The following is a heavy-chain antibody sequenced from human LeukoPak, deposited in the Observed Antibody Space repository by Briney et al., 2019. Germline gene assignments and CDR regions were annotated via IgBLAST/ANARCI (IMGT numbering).Heavy chain of an antibody. Sequence: GGSLRLSCAASGFTVSSNYMSWVRQAPGKGLERVSVIHSGGSTYYADSVKGRFTISRDNSKNTLYLQMNSLRAEDTAVYYCARGLVDTYYYYYGMDVWGQGTTVTVSS. V-gene: IGHV3-53*05. CDR1: GFTVSSNY. CDR2: IHSGGST. D-gene: IGHD5-18*01. CDR3: ARGLVDTYYYYYGMDV. J-gene: IGHJ6*02.